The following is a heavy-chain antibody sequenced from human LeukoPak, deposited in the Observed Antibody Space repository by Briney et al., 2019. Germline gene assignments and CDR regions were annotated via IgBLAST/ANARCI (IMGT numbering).Heavy chain of an antibody. Sequence: SETLSLTCAVYGGSFSGYYWSWIRQPPGKGLEWIGEINHSGSTNYNPSLKSRVTISVDTSKNQFSLKLSSVTAADTAVYYCARGEYDFWSGCPGCWFDPWGQGTLVTVSS. V-gene: IGHV4-34*01. CDR3: ARGEYDFWSGCPGCWFDP. CDR1: GGSFSGYY. J-gene: IGHJ5*02. D-gene: IGHD3-3*01. CDR2: INHSGST.